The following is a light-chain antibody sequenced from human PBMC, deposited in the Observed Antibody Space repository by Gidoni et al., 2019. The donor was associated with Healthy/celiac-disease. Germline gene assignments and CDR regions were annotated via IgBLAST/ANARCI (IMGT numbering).Light chain of an antibody. CDR1: SSDVGGYNY. V-gene: IGLV2-14*01. CDR3: SSYTSSSTVV. Sequence: QSALTQPASVSGSPGQSITISCTGTSSDVGGYNYVSWYQQHPGKAPKLMIYEVSNRPSGVSNRFSGSKACNTASLTISGLQAEDEADYYCSSYTSSSTVVFGGCTKLTVL. CDR2: EVS. J-gene: IGLJ2*01.